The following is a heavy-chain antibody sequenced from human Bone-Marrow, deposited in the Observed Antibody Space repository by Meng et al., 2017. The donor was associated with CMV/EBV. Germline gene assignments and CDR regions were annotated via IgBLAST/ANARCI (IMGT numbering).Heavy chain of an antibody. V-gene: IGHV4-39*07. CDR1: GGSISSSSYY. J-gene: IGHJ4*02. D-gene: IGHD3-16*02. Sequence: SETLSLTCTVSGGSISSSSYYWGWIRQPPGKGLEWIGSIYYSGSTYYNPSLKSRVTITVDTSKNLFSLKLSSVTAAGTAVYYCAGDSVGGIDFDYWGQGTLVTVSS. CDR3: AGDSVGGIDFDY. CDR2: IYYSGST.